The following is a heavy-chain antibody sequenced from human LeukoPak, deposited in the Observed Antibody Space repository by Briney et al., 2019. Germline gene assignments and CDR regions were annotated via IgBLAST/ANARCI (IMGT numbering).Heavy chain of an antibody. Sequence: ASVKVSCRASGYTFTSYGISWVRQAPGQGLEWMGWISAYNGNTNYAQKLQGRVTMTTDTSTSTAYMELRSLRSDDTAVYYCARDASSWPYRGMVVTPRRPYYFDYWGQGTLVTVSS. J-gene: IGHJ4*02. CDR2: ISAYNGNT. CDR1: GYTFTSYG. V-gene: IGHV1-18*01. CDR3: ARDASSWPYRGMVVTPRRPYYFDY. D-gene: IGHD4-23*01.